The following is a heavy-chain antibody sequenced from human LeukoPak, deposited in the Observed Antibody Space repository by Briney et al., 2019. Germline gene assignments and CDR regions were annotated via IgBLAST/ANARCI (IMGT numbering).Heavy chain of an antibody. CDR1: GFTFDDYA. D-gene: IGHD2-2*01. CDR3: AKDQGVVVPAALDY. J-gene: IGHJ4*02. Sequence: PGGSLRLSCAASGFTFDDYAMHWVRQAPGKGPEWVSGISWNSGSIGYADSVKGRFTISRDNAKNSLYLQMNSLRAGDTALYYCAKDQGVVVPAALDYWGQGTLVTVSS. V-gene: IGHV3-9*01. CDR2: ISWNSGSI.